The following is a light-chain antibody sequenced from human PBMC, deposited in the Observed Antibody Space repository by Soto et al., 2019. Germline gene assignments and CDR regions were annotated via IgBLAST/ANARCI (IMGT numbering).Light chain of an antibody. CDR1: QSVSNS. J-gene: IGKJ2*01. CDR2: YAS. V-gene: IGKV3D-15*01. Sequence: EIVMTQSPVTLSVSPGERATLSCRASQSVSNSVAWYQQKPGQAPRLLVYYASTRSAGIPPRFSGTGSGTEFTLTISSLQSEDFAVYQCQEYYTWPLFTFGLGTQL. CDR3: QEYYTWPLFT.